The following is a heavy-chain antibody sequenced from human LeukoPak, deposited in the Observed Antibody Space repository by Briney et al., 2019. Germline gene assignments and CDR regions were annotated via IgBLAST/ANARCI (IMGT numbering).Heavy chain of an antibody. D-gene: IGHD5-24*01. CDR2: ISYDGSNK. CDR1: GFTFSSYG. Sequence: GRSLRLSCAASGFTFSSYGMHWVRQAPGKGLEWVAVISYDGSNKYYADSVKGRFTISRDNSKNTLYLQMNSLRAEDTAVYYCAKDRERWLPDKAPVDYWGQGTLVTVSS. CDR3: AKDRERWLPDKAPVDY. V-gene: IGHV3-30*18. J-gene: IGHJ4*02.